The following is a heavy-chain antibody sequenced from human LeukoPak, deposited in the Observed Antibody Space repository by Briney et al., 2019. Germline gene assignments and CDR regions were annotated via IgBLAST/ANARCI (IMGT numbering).Heavy chain of an antibody. Sequence: PSQTLSLTCTVSGGSISSGSYYWHWIRQPAGKGLDWIGRIYTSGSTNYNPSLKSRVTISVDTSKNQFSLRLSSVTAADTAVYYCARDDSSSWFYYYIDVWGKGTTVTVSS. CDR2: IYTSGST. CDR1: GGSISSGSYY. CDR3: ARDDSSSWFYYYIDV. D-gene: IGHD6-13*01. V-gene: IGHV4-61*02. J-gene: IGHJ6*03.